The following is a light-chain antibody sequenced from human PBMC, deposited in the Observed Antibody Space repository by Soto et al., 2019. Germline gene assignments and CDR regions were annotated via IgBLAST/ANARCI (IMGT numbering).Light chain of an antibody. CDR1: QTISSW. J-gene: IGKJ1*01. Sequence: DIQITQSPSTLSRSVGDRATIACRASQTISSWLAWDQQKPGKAPKLLIYKASTLKSGVPSRFSGSGSGTEFTLTISSLQPDDFATYYCQPYNSYSEAFGQGTKVDIK. CDR3: QPYNSYSEA. V-gene: IGKV1-5*03. CDR2: KAS.